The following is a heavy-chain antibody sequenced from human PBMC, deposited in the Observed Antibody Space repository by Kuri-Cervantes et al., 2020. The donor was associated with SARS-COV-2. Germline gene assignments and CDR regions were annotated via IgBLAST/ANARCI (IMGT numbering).Heavy chain of an antibody. CDR2: INPNSGGT. V-gene: IGHV1-2*04. D-gene: IGHD4-17*01. CDR1: GYTFTGYY. CDR3: AREGNDYGDYYDY. Sequence: ASVKVSCKASGYTFTGYYMHWVRQAPGQGLEWMGWINPNSGGTNYAQKFQGWVTMTRDTSISTAYMELSRLRSEDTAVYYCAREGNDYGDYYDYWGQGTLVTVSS. J-gene: IGHJ4*02.